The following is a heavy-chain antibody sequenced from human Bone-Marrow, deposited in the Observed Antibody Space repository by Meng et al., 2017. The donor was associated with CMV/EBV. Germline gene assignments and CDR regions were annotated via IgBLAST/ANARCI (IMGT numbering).Heavy chain of an antibody. J-gene: IGHJ4*02. Sequence: GSLRLSCAVSGDSFTTSKWWSWVRQAPGKGLEWIGEVYHSGSTHYNPSLKSRVTISVDKSKNQFSLKLSSVTAADTAVYYCARGLGSGSYSDYWGQGTLVTVSS. CDR3: ARGLGSGSYSDY. CDR2: VYHSGST. V-gene: IGHV4-4*02. CDR1: GDSFTTSKW. D-gene: IGHD3-10*01.